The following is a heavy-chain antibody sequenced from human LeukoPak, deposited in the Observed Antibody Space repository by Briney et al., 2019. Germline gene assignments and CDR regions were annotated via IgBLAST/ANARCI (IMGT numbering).Heavy chain of an antibody. CDR3: ARGLWFGELLPHWFDY. J-gene: IGHJ4*02. V-gene: IGHV3-53*01. Sequence: GGSLRLSCAASGFTVRSSYMSWVRQAPGKGLEWVSVIYSGGSTYYADSVKGRFTISRDNSKNTLYLQMNSLRAEDTAVYYCARGLWFGELLPHWFDYWGQGTLVTVSS. D-gene: IGHD3-10*01. CDR2: IYSGGST. CDR1: GFTVRSSY.